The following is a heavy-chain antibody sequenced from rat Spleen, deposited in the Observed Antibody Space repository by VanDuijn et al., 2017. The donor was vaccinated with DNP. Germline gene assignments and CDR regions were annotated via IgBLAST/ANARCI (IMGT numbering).Heavy chain of an antibody. J-gene: IGHJ2*01. V-gene: IGHV2S12*01. CDR1: GFSLTNYG. Sequence: QVQLKESGPGLVQPSQTLSLTCTVSGFSLTNYGISWVRQPPGKGLEWIAAMSSGGSSYFNSALKSRLSISRDTSKSQVFLKMNSLKTEDTAIYFCTREEPRILSFFSRRFDFWGQGVMVTVSS. CDR3: TREEPRILSFFSRRFDF. CDR2: MSSGGSS.